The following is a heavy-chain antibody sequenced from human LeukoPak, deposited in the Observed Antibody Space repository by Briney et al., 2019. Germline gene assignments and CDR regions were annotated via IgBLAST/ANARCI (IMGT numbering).Heavy chain of an antibody. J-gene: IGHJ4*02. CDR2: IKQDGSEK. Sequence: GGSLRLSCAASGFSFSSYAMSWVRQAPGKGLEWVANIKQDGSEKYYVDSVKGRFTISRDNAKNSLYLQMNSLRAEDTAVYYCAREGTDYDILTGYPNWGQGTLVTVSS. CDR3: AREGTDYDILTGYPN. CDR1: GFSFSSYA. V-gene: IGHV3-7*05. D-gene: IGHD3-9*01.